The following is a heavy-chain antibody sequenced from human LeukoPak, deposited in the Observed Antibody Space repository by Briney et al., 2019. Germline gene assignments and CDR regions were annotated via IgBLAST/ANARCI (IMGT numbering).Heavy chain of an antibody. CDR2: ISYDGSNK. CDR3: ARIPPYCGGDCYSTGPGGAFDI. V-gene: IGHV3-30-3*01. D-gene: IGHD2-21*01. CDR1: GFTFSSYA. Sequence: GGSLRLSCAASGFTFSSYAMHWVRQAPGKGLEWVAVISYDGSNKYYADSVKGRFTISRDNSKNTLYLQMNSLRSEDTAVYYCARIPPYCGGDCYSTGPGGAFDIWGQGTMVTVSS. J-gene: IGHJ3*02.